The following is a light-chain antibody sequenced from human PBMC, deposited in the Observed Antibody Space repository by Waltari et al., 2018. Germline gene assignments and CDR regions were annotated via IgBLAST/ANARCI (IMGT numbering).Light chain of an antibody. J-gene: IGKJ1*01. CDR3: QHYVRLPVT. CDR2: GAS. Sequence: EIVLTQSPGPLSLSPAERATLPCRASQSVSRVLAWYQQKPGQAPRLLIYGASNRATGIPDRFSGSGSGTDFSLTISRLEPEDFAVYYCQHYVRLPVTFGQGTKVEIK. V-gene: IGKV3-20*01. CDR1: QSVSRV.